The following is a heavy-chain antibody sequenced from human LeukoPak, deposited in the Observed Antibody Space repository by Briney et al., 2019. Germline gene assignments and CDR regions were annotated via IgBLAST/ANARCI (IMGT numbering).Heavy chain of an antibody. J-gene: IGHJ5*02. CDR3: ARDVSITMIAVDWFDP. CDR1: GGSISSGGYY. V-gene: IGHV4-30-2*01. Sequence: SQTLSLTCTVSGGSISSGGYYWSWIRQPPGKGLEWIGYIYHSGSTYYNPSLKSRVTISVDRSKNQFSLKLSSVTAADTAVYYCARDVSITMIAVDWFDPWGQGTLVTVSS. D-gene: IGHD3-22*01. CDR2: IYHSGST.